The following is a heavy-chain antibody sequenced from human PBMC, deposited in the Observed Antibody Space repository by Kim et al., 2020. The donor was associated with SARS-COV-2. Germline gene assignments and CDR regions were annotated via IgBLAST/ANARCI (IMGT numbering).Heavy chain of an antibody. CDR2: T. Sequence: TNYNPPLKSVVTISVDKTKNQFSLKLSAVTAADTAVYYCARNLRGDYFDYWGQGTLVTVSS. D-gene: IGHD3-10*01. V-gene: IGHV4-4*02. J-gene: IGHJ4*02. CDR3: ARNLRGDYFDY.